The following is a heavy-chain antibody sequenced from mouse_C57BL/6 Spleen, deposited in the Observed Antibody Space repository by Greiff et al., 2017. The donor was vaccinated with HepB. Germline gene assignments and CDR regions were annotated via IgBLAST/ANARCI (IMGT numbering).Heavy chain of an antibody. Sequence: EVQRVESEGGLVQPGSSMKLSCTASGFTFSDYYMAWVRQVPEKGLEWVANINYDGSSTYYLDSLKSRFIISRDNAKNILYLQMSSLKSEDTATYYCVKSGSNHWYFDVWGTGTTVTVSS. CDR2: INYDGSST. D-gene: IGHD2-5*01. CDR3: VKSGSNHWYFDV. CDR1: GFTFSDYY. J-gene: IGHJ1*03. V-gene: IGHV5-16*01.